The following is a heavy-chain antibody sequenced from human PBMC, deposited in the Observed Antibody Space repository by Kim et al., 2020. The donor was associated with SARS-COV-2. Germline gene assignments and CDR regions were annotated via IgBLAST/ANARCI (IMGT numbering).Heavy chain of an antibody. V-gene: IGHV4-59*08. D-gene: IGHD6-19*01. Sequence: SLKSRVTISVDTSKDHFSLKLSSVTAADTAVYYWARQGQQWLVGRYYFDYWGQGTLVTVSS. CDR3: ARQGQQWLVGRYYFDY. J-gene: IGHJ4*02.